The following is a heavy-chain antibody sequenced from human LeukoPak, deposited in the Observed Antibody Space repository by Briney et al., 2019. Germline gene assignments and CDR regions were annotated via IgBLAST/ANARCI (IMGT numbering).Heavy chain of an antibody. V-gene: IGHV1-69*13. Sequence: GASVKVSCKASGGTFSSYAISWVRQAPGQGLEWMGGIIPIFGTANYAQKFQGRVTITADESTSTAYMELSSLRSEDTAVYYCARGRITGVNGDYDYSYYGMDVWGQGTTVTVSS. J-gene: IGHJ6*02. D-gene: IGHD4-17*01. CDR3: ARGRITGVNGDYDYSYYGMDV. CDR1: GGTFSSYA. CDR2: IIPIFGTA.